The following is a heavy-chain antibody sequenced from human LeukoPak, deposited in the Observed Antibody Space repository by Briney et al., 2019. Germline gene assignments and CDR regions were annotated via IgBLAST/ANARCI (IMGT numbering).Heavy chain of an antibody. Sequence: PSETLSLTCTVSGGSINSASYYWGWIRQSPGKGPEWIGAIYYSGVTFYNPSLKSRVTISVDTSKNQFSLKLSSVTAADTSIYYCVGRKSTTPNWFDPWGQGTLVTVSS. V-gene: IGHV4-39*01. D-gene: IGHD1-1*01. CDR3: VGRKSTTPNWFDP. CDR1: GGSINSASYY. CDR2: IYYSGVT. J-gene: IGHJ5*02.